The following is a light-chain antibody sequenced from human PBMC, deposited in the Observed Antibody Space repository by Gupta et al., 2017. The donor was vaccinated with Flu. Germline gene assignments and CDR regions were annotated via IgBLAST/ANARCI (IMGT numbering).Light chain of an antibody. J-gene: IGLJ3*02. V-gene: IGLV2-11*03. CDR2: DVS. CDR1: SSDVGGYNY. Sequence: SVSISCTGTSSDVGGYNYVSWYQQYPGKAPKLMIYDVSKRPSGVPDRFSGSKSGNTASLTISGLQAEDEADYYCCSYAGSYTWVFGGGTKLTVL. CDR3: CSYAGSYTWV.